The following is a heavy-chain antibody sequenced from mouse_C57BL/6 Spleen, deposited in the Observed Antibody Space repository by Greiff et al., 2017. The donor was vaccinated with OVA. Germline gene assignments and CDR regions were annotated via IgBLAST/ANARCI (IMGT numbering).Heavy chain of an antibody. CDR1: GYTFTDYE. Sequence: VQLQESGAELVRPGASVTLSCKASGYTFTDYEMHWVKQTPLHGLELICAIEPATGGPAYNQKFKGKALLTADKSSSTAYMELRSLTSEDSAVYYCTRRKVLYYAMDYWGQGTSVTVSS. V-gene: IGHV1-15*01. CDR2: IEPATGGP. D-gene: IGHD1-3*01. J-gene: IGHJ4*01. CDR3: TRRKVLYYAMDY.